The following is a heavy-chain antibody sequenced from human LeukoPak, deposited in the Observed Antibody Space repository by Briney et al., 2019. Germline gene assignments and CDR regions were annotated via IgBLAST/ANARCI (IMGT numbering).Heavy chain of an antibody. CDR1: GGSISSGSYY. V-gene: IGHV4-61*02. D-gene: IGHD6-6*01. CDR3: ARQSIAARGYYYYLDV. J-gene: IGHJ6*03. Sequence: SETLSLTCTVSGGSISSGSYYWSWIRQPAGKGLEWIGRIYTSGSTNYNPSLKSQVTISVDTSKNHFSLRLSSVTAADTAVYYCARQSIAARGYYYYLDVWGKGTTVTVSS. CDR2: IYTSGST.